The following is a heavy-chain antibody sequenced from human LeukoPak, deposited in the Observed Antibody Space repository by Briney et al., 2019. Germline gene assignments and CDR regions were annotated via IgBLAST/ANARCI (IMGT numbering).Heavy chain of an antibody. Sequence: GGSLRLSCAASGFSFSSYAMTWVRQAPGKGLEWVSGITAGGINTYYADSVRGRFTISRDNSKNTLYLQMNGLRAEDTAVYYCAKDRPNYYGSNGHYYKLNGDCWGQGTLVTVSS. CDR1: GFSFSSYA. CDR3: AKDRPNYYGSNGHYYKLNGDC. CDR2: ITAGGINT. J-gene: IGHJ4*02. V-gene: IGHV3-23*01. D-gene: IGHD3-22*01.